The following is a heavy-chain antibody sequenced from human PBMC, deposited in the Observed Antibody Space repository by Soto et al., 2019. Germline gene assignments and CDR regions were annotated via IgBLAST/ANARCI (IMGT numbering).Heavy chain of an antibody. CDR3: ARALRDGPGDAFDI. CDR2: IIPIFGTA. CDR1: GVTFSSYA. J-gene: IGHJ3*02. Sequence: SVKATSKAPGVTFSSYAISWVRQAPGQGLEWMGGIIPIFGTANYAQKFQGRVTITADESTSTAYMELSSLRSEDTAVYYCARALRDGPGDAFDIWGQGTMVTVSS. V-gene: IGHV1-69*13.